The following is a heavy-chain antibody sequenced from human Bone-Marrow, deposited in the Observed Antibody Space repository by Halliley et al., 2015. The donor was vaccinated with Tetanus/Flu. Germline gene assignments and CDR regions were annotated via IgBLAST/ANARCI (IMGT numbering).Heavy chain of an antibody. Sequence: AASGFTFSNSWMSWVRQAPGKGLEWVANIKPDGSEKYYVDSVKGRFTISRDNAKSSLFLQMNSLRVEDTAVYYCASGVRWGQGTLVTVSS. V-gene: IGHV3-7*01. CDR1: GFTFSNSW. CDR2: IKPDGSEK. CDR3: ASGVR. D-gene: IGHD2-8*01. J-gene: IGHJ4*02.